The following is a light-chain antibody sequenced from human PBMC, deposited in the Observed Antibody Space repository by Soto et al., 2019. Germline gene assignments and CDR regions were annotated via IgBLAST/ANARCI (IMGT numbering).Light chain of an antibody. CDR2: DDS. V-gene: IGLV3-21*02. Sequence: SYELTQPPSLSVAPGQTATITCGGDNIATKSVHWYQQRPGQAPVLVVYDDSDRPSGIPDRFSGSNSENTATLTISRVEAGDEADFYCQVWDTPSLHWVFGGGTKPTVL. J-gene: IGLJ3*02. CDR1: NIATKS. CDR3: QVWDTPSLHWV.